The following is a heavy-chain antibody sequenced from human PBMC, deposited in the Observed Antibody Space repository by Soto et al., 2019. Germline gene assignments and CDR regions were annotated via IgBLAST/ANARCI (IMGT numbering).Heavy chain of an antibody. V-gene: IGHV5-10-1*01. CDR3: ARWPRGSDRYFDY. Sequence: GESLKISCKGSGYSFTSYWINWVRQMPGKGLEWMGRIDPSDSYTNYSPSFQGHVTISADESISTAYLQWSSLKDSDTAMYYCARWPRGSDRYFDYWGQGTLVTVSS. D-gene: IGHD2-15*01. CDR1: GYSFTSYW. CDR2: IDPSDSYT. J-gene: IGHJ4*02.